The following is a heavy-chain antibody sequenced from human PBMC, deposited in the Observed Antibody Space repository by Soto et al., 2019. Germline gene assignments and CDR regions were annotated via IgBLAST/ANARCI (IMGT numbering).Heavy chain of an antibody. V-gene: IGHV3-30*04. CDR2: ILKDGKSK. D-gene: IGHD2-15*01. J-gene: IGHJ5*02. CDR3: AKTGCNGGSCFSWFDP. Sequence: QVQLVESGGGVVQPGGSLRLSCAASGFILSDFAMHWVRQAPGRGLEWVAVILKDGKSKYYADSVRGRFTISSDTSKDTIFLQLTNLNFDDSAVYYCAKTGCNGGSCFSWFDPWGQGTLVTVSS. CDR1: GFILSDFA.